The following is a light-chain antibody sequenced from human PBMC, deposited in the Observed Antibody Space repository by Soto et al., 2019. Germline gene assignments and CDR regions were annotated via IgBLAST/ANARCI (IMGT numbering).Light chain of an antibody. V-gene: IGKV3-20*01. CDR3: QQYGPSPLP. CDR1: QSVSSNY. CDR2: GAS. J-gene: IGKJ4*01. Sequence: EIVLTQSPGILSLSPGERATLSCRASQSVSSNYLAWYQQKPGQAPRLLIYGASSRATGIPDRFSGSGSGTEFTLTCSSVEPEECAGHYCQQYGPSPLPCGGGTKIQIK.